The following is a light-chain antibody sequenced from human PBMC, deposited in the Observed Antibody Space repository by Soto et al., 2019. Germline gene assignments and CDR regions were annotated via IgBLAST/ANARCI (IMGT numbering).Light chain of an antibody. V-gene: IGLV1-51*01. CDR3: GSWDSSMSAYV. J-gene: IGLJ1*01. CDR2: GDN. Sequence: QSVLTLPPLVSAAPGQKVTISCSGSSPNIGGNSVSWYQQLPGTAPKLLIYGDNKRPSGIPDRFSGSKSGTSATLGITGFQNGDEADYYCGSWDSSMSAYVFGTGTKVTVL. CDR1: SPNIGGNS.